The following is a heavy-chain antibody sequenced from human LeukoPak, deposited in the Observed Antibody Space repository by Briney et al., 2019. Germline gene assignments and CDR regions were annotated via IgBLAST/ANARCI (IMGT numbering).Heavy chain of an antibody. V-gene: IGHV3-48*01. D-gene: IGHD2-8*01. CDR3: ARDGGSKGVYYY. CDR2: MGGSSSTM. J-gene: IGHJ4*02. Sequence: GSSLRLSCAASGLIFSSYAMNWVRQAPGKGLEWVAFMGGSSSTMYYADSVKGRFIISRDNANNSLYLQMNSLRAEDTAVYYCARDGGSKGVYYYWGQGTLVTVSS. CDR1: GLIFSSYA.